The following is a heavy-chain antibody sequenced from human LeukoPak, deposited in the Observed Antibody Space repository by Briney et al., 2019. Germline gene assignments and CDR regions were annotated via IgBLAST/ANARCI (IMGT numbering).Heavy chain of an antibody. CDR1: GFTFSDYT. D-gene: IGHD6-13*01. CDR2: ISFDGTTK. CDR3: ARDKDNSRFFDY. J-gene: IGHJ4*02. Sequence: GGSLRLSCAASGFTFSDYTMHWVRQAPGRGLDWVAIISFDGTTKYYAASVKGRFTISRDNSKNTLYLQMDSLGPEDTAVYYCARDKDNSRFFDYWGQGTQVTVSS. V-gene: IGHV3-30*04.